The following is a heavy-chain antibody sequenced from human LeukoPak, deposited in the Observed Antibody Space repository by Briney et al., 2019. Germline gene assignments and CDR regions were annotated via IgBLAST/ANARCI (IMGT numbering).Heavy chain of an antibody. CDR1: GFTFSSYW. J-gene: IGHJ4*02. V-gene: IGHV3-7*01. D-gene: IGHD5-12*01. Sequence: PGGSLRLSCAASGFTFSSYWMSWVRQAPGKGLEWVANIKQDGSEKYYVDSVKGRFTISRDNAKNSLYLQMNSLRAEDTAVYYCARVGYSGYGGFYFDYWGQGTLATVSS. CDR3: ARVGYSGYGGFYFDY. CDR2: IKQDGSEK.